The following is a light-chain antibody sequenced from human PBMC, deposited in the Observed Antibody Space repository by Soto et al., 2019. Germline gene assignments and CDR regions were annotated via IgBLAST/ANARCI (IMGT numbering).Light chain of an antibody. Sequence: DIVLTQSPATLSLSPGERATLSCRASQSVSSYLAWYQQKPGQAPRLLIYDASKRATGIPPRFSGSGSGTDFTLTISSLEPEDVAVYYCQQRDDLPLTFGGGTKVEIK. V-gene: IGKV3-11*01. CDR1: QSVSSY. CDR3: QQRDDLPLT. J-gene: IGKJ4*01. CDR2: DAS.